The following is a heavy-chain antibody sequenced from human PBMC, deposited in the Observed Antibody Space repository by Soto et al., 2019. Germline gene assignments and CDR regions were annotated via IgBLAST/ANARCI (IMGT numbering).Heavy chain of an antibody. CDR3: ASNYYDFWSGYYDYYYLDV. J-gene: IGHJ6*03. CDR2: ISHDGSNK. D-gene: IGHD3-3*01. CDR1: GFTFTTCG. Sequence: QVQLVESGGGVVQPGRSLRLSCAASGFTFTTCGMHWVRQAAGKGLEWVALISHDGSNKYYAESVKGRFTISRDNSKNTLNLQMNSLRAEDTAVYYCASNYYDFWSGYYDYYYLDVWGKGTTVTVSS. V-gene: IGHV3-30*03.